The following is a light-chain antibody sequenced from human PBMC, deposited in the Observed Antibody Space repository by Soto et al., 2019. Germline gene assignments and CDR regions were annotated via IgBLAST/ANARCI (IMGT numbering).Light chain of an antibody. V-gene: IGKV3-20*01. J-gene: IGKJ5*01. CDR1: QSVSSSY. CDR2: GAS. Sequence: IVLIQSPGTLSLSPGERATLSCRASQSVSSSYLAWYQQRPGQAPRLLIYGASSRAAGIPDRFSGSGSGTDFTLTISRLEPEDFAVYYCQQYNNWPPITFGQGTRLEIK. CDR3: QQYNNWPPIT.